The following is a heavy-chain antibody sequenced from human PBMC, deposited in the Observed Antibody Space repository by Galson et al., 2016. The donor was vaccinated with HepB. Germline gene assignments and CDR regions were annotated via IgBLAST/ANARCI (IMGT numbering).Heavy chain of an antibody. Sequence: SLRLSCAASGFTFFTYAMTWVRQAPGKGLEWVSTLDKSGGAKYYAGSLLGRFTISRDNSKNTLYLEMNSLTADDTVVYFCAKAGGGWNYIDYWGQGTLVTVSS. J-gene: IGHJ4*02. D-gene: IGHD6-19*01. CDR1: GFTFFTYA. V-gene: IGHV3-23*01. CDR3: AKAGGGWNYIDY. CDR2: LDKSGGAK.